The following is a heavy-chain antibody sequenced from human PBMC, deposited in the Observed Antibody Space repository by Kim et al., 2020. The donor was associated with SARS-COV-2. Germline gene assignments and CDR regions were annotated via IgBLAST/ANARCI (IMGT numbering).Heavy chain of an antibody. CDR3: ATSPSYKSDFPFDY. CDR1: GINIYYYV. J-gene: IGHJ4*02. D-gene: IGHD3-3*01. V-gene: IGHV3-30*04. CDR2: ISKDGSLK. Sequence: GGSLRLSCAASGINIYYYVMQWVRQTPGKGLEWLALISKDGSLKFYADSVKGRFTISRDDSKNTLYLQMNGLTTDDTAVYYCATSPSYKSDFPFDYWGQGTLVTVSS.